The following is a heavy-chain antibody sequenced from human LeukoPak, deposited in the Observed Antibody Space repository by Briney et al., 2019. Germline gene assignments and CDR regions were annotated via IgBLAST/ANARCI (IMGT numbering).Heavy chain of an antibody. V-gene: IGHV3-74*01. CDR2: INRDGSST. Sequence: GGSLRLSCAASGLTFSSYWMHWVRQAPGKGLVWVSRINRDGSSTIYADSVKGRFTISRDNAKNTLYLQMNSLRAEDTAVYYCARGVRDGYSFGFYFDYWGQGALVTVSS. J-gene: IGHJ4*02. D-gene: IGHD5-12*01. CDR3: ARGVRDGYSFGFYFDY. CDR1: GLTFSSYW.